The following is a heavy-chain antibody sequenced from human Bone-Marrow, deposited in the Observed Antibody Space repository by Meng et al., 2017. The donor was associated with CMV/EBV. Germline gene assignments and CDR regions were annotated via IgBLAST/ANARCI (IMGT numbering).Heavy chain of an antibody. CDR1: GFTVSSNY. CDR2: IYSGGST. V-gene: IGHV3-66*02. Sequence: GESQMISCAASGFTVSSNYMSWVRQAPGKGREWVSVIYSGGSTYYADSVKGRFTISRDNSKNTLYLQMNSLRTEDTAVYYCARDYGNWYFDLWGRGTLVTVSS. D-gene: IGHD3-16*01. CDR3: ARDYGNWYFDL. J-gene: IGHJ2*01.